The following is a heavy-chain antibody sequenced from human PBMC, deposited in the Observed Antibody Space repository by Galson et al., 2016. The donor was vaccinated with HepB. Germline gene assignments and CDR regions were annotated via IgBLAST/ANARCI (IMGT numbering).Heavy chain of an antibody. CDR2: TWYDGSRK. V-gene: IGHV3-33*01. CDR3: ARDSGKYGIDV. D-gene: IGHD1-26*01. Sequence: SLRLSCAVSGFTFSTYAMHWVRQAPGKGLEWVAVTWYDGSRKYYGDSVKGRFTISRDDSKDMLYLQMNSLRADDTAVYYCARDSGKYGIDVWGQGTTVTVSS. J-gene: IGHJ6*02. CDR1: GFTFSTYA.